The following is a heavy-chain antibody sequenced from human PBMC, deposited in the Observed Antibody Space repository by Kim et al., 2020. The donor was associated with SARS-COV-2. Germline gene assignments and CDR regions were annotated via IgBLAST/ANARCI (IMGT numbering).Heavy chain of an antibody. J-gene: IGHJ5*02. CDR3: ARGIAARLTPTLNWFDP. D-gene: IGHD6-6*01. Sequence: GGSLRLSCAASGFTFSSYAMHWVRQAPGKGLEWVAVISYDGSNKYYADSVKGRFTISRDNSKNTLYLQMNSLRAEDTAVYYCARGIAARLTPTLNWFDPWGQGTLVTVSS. CDR2: ISYDGSNK. V-gene: IGHV3-30*04. CDR1: GFTFSSYA.